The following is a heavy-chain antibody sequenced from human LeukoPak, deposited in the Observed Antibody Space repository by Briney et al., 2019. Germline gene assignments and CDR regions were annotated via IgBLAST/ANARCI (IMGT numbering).Heavy chain of an antibody. J-gene: IGHJ6*02. CDR3: ARGTRYCSSTSCYSYYGMDV. CDR1: GYTFTSYD. D-gene: IGHD2-2*02. V-gene: IGHV1-8*01. CDR2: MNPNSGNT. Sequence: ASVNVSFKASGYTFTSYDINWVRQATGQGLEWMGWMNPNSGNTGYAQKFQGRVTMTRNTSISTAYMELSSLRSEDTAVYYCARGTRYCSSTSCYSYYGMDVWGQGTTVTVSS.